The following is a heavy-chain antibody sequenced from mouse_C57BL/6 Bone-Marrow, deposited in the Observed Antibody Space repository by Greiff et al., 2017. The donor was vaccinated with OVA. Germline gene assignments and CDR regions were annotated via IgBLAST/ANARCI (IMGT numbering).Heavy chain of an antibody. CDR2: IYPGDGDT. D-gene: IGHD2-2*01. J-gene: IGHJ2*01. CDR3: ARRGTTMVTTGFFDY. Sequence: QVQLKESGAELVKPGASVKISCKASGYAFSSYWMNWVKQRPGKGLKWIGQIYPGDGDTNYNGKFKGKATLTADKSSSTAYMQLSSLTSEDSAVYFCARRGTTMVTTGFFDYWGQGTTLTVSS. V-gene: IGHV1-80*01. CDR1: GYAFSSYW.